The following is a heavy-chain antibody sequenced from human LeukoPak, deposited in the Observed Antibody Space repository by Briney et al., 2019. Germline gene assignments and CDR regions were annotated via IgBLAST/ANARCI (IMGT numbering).Heavy chain of an antibody. Sequence: ASVKVSCKASVYTFTGYYMHWVRQAPGQGLEWMGWINPKSGGTTYEQKFQGRVTMTRDTSTSTAYMELSRLRSDDTAVYYCARGRSSYYYDSIDYWGQGTLVTVSS. V-gene: IGHV1-2*02. CDR2: INPKSGGT. CDR1: VYTFTGYY. CDR3: ARGRSSYYYDSIDY. D-gene: IGHD3-22*01. J-gene: IGHJ4*02.